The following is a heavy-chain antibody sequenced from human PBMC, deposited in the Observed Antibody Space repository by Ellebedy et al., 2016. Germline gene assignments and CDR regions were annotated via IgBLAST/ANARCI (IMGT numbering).Heavy chain of an antibody. CDR2: ISYDGSNK. V-gene: IGHV3-30*03. CDR1: GFTFSNYG. CDR3: ACSWRLGIDYYFDY. Sequence: GGSLRLXXAASGFTFSNYGMHWVRQAPGKGLEWVAVISYDGSNKYYADSVKGRFTISRDNSKNTLYLQMNSLRAEDTAVYYCACSWRLGIDYYFDYWGQGTLVTVSS. J-gene: IGHJ4*02. D-gene: IGHD7-27*01.